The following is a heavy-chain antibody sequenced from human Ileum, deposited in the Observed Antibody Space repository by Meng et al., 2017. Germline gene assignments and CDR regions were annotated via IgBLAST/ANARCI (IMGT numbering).Heavy chain of an antibody. D-gene: IGHD3-22*01. V-gene: IGHV3-11*04. CDR1: GFSFSDYY. CDR2: ISSSGSTI. Sequence: GESLKISCAASGFSFSDYYMSWIRQAPGKGLEWIAYISSSGSTINYANSVKGRFSISRDNGQNSLYLQMNSLRAEDTAVYYCARDRVRYYDSSGYWFAFDIWGQGTMVTVSS. J-gene: IGHJ3*02. CDR3: ARDRVRYYDSSGYWFAFDI.